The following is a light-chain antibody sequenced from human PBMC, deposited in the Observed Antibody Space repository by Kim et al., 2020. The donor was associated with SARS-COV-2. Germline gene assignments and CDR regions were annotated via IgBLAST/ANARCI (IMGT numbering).Light chain of an antibody. CDR2: GAS. CDR1: QSVSSSY. J-gene: IGKJ2*01. V-gene: IGKV3-20*01. Sequence: EIVLTQSPATLSLSPGERATLSCRASQSVSSSYLAWYQQKPGQAPRLLIYGASSRATGIPDRFSGSGSGTDFTLTISRLEPEDFAVYYCQQYGSSPRTYTFGQGTKLEI. CDR3: QQYGSSPRTYT.